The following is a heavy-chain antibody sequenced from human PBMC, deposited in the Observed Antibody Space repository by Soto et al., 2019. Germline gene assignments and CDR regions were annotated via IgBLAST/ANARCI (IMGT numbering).Heavy chain of an antibody. CDR2: INTGSRNT. V-gene: IGHV1-3*04. D-gene: IGHD3-9*01. CDR1: GYTFTSYG. CDR3: ARAMTTAGYIYFDQ. Sequence: QVDLVQSGAEVKEPGASVRISCEASGYTFTSYGIHWVRQAPGQRLEWMGWINTGSRNTRYSPEFQARVTITRDTSGSTAYMELNSLRSEDTAVYYCARAMTTAGYIYFDQWGQGTLVTVSS. J-gene: IGHJ4*02.